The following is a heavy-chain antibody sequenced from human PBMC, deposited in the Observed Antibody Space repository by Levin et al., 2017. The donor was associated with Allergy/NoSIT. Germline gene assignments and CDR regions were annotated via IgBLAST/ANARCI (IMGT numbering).Heavy chain of an antibody. V-gene: IGHV3-48*02. CDR2: ISRSSSTI. Sequence: GGSLRLSCGASGFTFSAYRTNWVRQASGKGLEWVSYISRSSSTIYYAESVKGRFTISRDNAKNSVYLQMNSLREEDTAVYYCARVDTNYWSSDLWGRGTLVTVSS. D-gene: IGHD2-8*01. CDR3: ARVDTNYWSSDL. J-gene: IGHJ2*01. CDR1: GFTFSAYR.